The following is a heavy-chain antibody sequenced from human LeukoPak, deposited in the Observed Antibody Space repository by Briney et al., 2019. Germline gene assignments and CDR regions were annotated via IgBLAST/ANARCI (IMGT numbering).Heavy chain of an antibody. CDR3: AKATKAAVVDNFFDR. Sequence: GGTLRLSCAASGFTFSSFAMSWVRQGPGKGLEWVSGISANGGGTYYANSVKGRFTISRDNSKNTLHLQMNSLRAEDAAVYYCAKATKAAVVDNFFDRWGQGTLVTVSS. CDR1: GFTFSSFA. CDR2: ISANGGGT. J-gene: IGHJ5*02. V-gene: IGHV3-23*01. D-gene: IGHD2-15*01.